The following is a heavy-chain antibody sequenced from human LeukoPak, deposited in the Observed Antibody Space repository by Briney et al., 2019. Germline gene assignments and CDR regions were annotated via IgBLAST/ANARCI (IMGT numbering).Heavy chain of an antibody. CDR1: GFTVSSNY. V-gene: IGHV3-23*01. Sequence: GGSLRLSCAASGFTVSSNYMSWVRQAPGKGLEWVSAISGSGGSTYYADSVKGRFTISRDNSKNTLYLQMNSLRAEDTAVYYCAKATVAGTLWGQGTLVTVSS. D-gene: IGHD6-19*01. J-gene: IGHJ4*02. CDR3: AKATVAGTL. CDR2: ISGSGGST.